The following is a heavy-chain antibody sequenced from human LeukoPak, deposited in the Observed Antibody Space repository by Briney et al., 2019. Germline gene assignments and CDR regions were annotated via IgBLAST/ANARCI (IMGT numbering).Heavy chain of an antibody. Sequence: SETLSLTCTVSGYSISSGYYWGWIRQPPGKGLEWIGSIYHSGSTNYNPSLKSRVTISVDTSKNQFSLKLSSVTAADTAVYYCARGFSYYDFWSGYYKPPLAFDYWGQGTLVTVSS. J-gene: IGHJ4*02. CDR2: IYHSGST. V-gene: IGHV4-38-2*02. CDR3: ARGFSYYDFWSGYYKPPLAFDY. CDR1: GYSISSGYY. D-gene: IGHD3-3*01.